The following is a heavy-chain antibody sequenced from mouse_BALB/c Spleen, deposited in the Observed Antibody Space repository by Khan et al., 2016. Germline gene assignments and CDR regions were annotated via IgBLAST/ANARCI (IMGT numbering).Heavy chain of an antibody. CDR3: ASDYVISYYYFDY. J-gene: IGHJ2*01. CDR1: GYTFTSYW. CDR2: IYPGDGDT. D-gene: IGHD1-1*01. V-gene: IGHV1-87*01. Sequence: QVQLQQSGAELARPGASVKLSCKASGYTFTSYWMQWVKQRPGQGLEWIGAIYPGDGDTRYTQKFKGKATLTADKSSSTAYMQLSSLASEDSAVYYCASDYVISYYYFDYWDQGTTLTVSS.